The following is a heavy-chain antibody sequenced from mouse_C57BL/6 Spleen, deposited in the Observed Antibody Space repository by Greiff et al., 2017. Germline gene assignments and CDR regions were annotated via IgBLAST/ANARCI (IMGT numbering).Heavy chain of an antibody. CDR1: GYTFTSYT. CDR3: ARVPYGSSYSYYFDY. V-gene: IGHV1-4*01. Sequence: QVHVKQSGAELARPGASVKMSCKASGYTFTSYTMHWVKQRPGQGLEWIGYINPSSGYTKYNQKFKDKATLTADKSSSTAYMQLSSLTSEDSAVYYCARVPYGSSYSYYFDYWGQGTTLTVSS. CDR2: INPSSGYT. D-gene: IGHD1-1*01. J-gene: IGHJ2*01.